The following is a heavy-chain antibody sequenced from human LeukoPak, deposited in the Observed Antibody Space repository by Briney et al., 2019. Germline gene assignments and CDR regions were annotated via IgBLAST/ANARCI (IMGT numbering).Heavy chain of an antibody. Sequence: GGSLRLSCTASGFTFGDYAMSWVRQAPGKGLEWVGFIRSKAYGGTTEYSASVKGRFTSSRDDSKSIAYLQMNSLKPENTAVYYCTGLGVLGLMTWYYYDSSGYPPFDYWGQGTLVTVSS. J-gene: IGHJ4*02. V-gene: IGHV3-49*04. CDR3: TGLGVLGLMTWYYYDSSGYPPFDY. CDR1: GFTFGDYA. D-gene: IGHD3-22*01. CDR2: IRSKAYGGTT.